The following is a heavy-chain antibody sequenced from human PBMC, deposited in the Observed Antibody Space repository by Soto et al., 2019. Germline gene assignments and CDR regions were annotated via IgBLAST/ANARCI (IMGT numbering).Heavy chain of an antibody. V-gene: IGHV4-4*02. CDR2: IHDSGST. CDR3: ARLGLSYDYVWGSYRPHGFDY. Sequence: SETLSLTCAVSGASIGTGNWWSWVRQSPGKGLEWIGEIHDSGSTESNPSLKSRVTISADTSKNQFSLNLNSVTAADTAVYYCARLGLSYDYVWGSYRPHGFDYWGQGTLVTVSS. J-gene: IGHJ4*02. D-gene: IGHD3-16*02. CDR1: GASIGTGNW.